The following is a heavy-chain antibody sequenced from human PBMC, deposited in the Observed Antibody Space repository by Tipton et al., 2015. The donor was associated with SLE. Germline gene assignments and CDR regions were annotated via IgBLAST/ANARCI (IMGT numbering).Heavy chain of an antibody. V-gene: IGHV4-34*01. CDR2: IYYSGTT. J-gene: IGHJ4*02. CDR1: GGSFSGYY. D-gene: IGHD2-15*01. Sequence: TLSLTCAVYGGSFSGYYWSWFRQPPGKGLEWIGSIYYSGTTYYNPSLKSRVTISVDTSKNQFSLQLSSVTAADTAVYYCATKERCRGGSCYHYWGQGTLVTVSS. CDR3: ATKERCRGGSCYHY.